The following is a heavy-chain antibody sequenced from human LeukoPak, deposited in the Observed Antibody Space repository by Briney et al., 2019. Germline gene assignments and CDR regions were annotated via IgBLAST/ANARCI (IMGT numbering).Heavy chain of an antibody. Sequence: ASVKVSCKASGYTFTGYYMHWVRQAPGQGLEWMGWINPNSGGTNYAQKFQGRVTMTRGTSISTAYMELSRLRSDDTAVYYCARDLLQEDAFDIWGQGTMVTVSS. D-gene: IGHD5-24*01. J-gene: IGHJ3*02. V-gene: IGHV1-2*02. CDR3: ARDLLQEDAFDI. CDR1: GYTFTGYY. CDR2: INPNSGGT.